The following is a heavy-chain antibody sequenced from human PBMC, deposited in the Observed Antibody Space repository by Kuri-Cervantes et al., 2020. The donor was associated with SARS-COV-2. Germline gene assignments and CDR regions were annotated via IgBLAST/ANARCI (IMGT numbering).Heavy chain of an antibody. J-gene: IGHJ4*02. V-gene: IGHV3-30*18. CDR1: GFTLSSYG. Sequence: GESLKISCAASGFTLSSYGMHWVRQAPGKGLEWVAVISYDGSNKYYADSVKGRFTISRDNSKNTLYLQMNSLRAEDTAVYYCAKGYYDSSGYRTLDYWGQGTLVTVSS. D-gene: IGHD3-22*01. CDR2: ISYDGSNK. CDR3: AKGYYDSSGYRTLDY.